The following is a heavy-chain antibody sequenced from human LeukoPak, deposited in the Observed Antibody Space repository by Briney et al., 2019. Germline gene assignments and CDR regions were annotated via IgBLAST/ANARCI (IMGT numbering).Heavy chain of an antibody. V-gene: IGHV1-2*02. CDR2: INPNSGGT. J-gene: IGHJ4*02. CDR3: ARVPPGLSYFEY. Sequence: ASVKVSCKASGYTFTGYYMHWVRQAPGQGLEWMGWINPNSGGTNYAQKFQGRVTMTRDTSISTAYMELSRLRSDDTAVYYFARVPPGLSYFEYWGQGTLVTVSS. CDR1: GYTFTGYY. D-gene: IGHD3/OR15-3a*01.